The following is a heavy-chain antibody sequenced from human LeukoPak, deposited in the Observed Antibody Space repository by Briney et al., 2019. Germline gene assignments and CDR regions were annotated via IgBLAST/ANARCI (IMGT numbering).Heavy chain of an antibody. CDR2: ISGDGGST. CDR3: AKELEYFQH. Sequence: GGSLRLSCAASGFTFDDYAMHWVRQAPGKGLESVSLISGDGGSTYYAVSVKGRFTISRDNGKNSLYLQMNSLRPEDTALYYCAKELEYFQHWGQGTLVTVSS. CDR1: GFTFDDYA. V-gene: IGHV3-43*02. J-gene: IGHJ1*01.